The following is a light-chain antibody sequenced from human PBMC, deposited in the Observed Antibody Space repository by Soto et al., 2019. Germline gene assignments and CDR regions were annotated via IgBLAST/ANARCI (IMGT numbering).Light chain of an antibody. CDR3: HDRSSWPRT. Sequence: EIVLTQSPATLSLSPGERATLSCRASQSVSSYLAWYQQKPGQAPRLLIYDASNRATGIPARFSGSGSGADFTLTISSLEPAEFAVYDCHDRSSWPRTFGQGTNLQIK. V-gene: IGKV3-11*01. CDR2: DAS. CDR1: QSVSSY. J-gene: IGKJ2*01.